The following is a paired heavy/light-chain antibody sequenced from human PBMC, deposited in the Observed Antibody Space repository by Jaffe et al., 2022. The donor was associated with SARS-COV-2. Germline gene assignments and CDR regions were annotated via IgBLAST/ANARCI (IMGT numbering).Heavy chain of an antibody. CDR3: AREQLVSGDSCYAY. J-gene: IGHJ4*02. V-gene: IGHV1-3*01. Sequence: QVQLVQSGAEVKKPGASVKVSCKASGYIFTNYAVHWVRQAPGQRLEWMGWINVGNGNTKYSQKWQDRFTITKDTSASTVYMDLSSLRSEDTALYYCAREQLVSGDSCYAYWGQGTLVTVSS. CDR2: INVGNGNT. D-gene: IGHD2-15*01. CDR1: GYIFTNYA.
Light chain of an antibody. CDR1: QSVSSNY. V-gene: IGKV3-20*01. CDR2: GTS. Sequence: EIVLTQSPGTLSLSPGERATLSCRASQSVSSNYLVWFQQKPGQAPRLLIYGTSSRATGIPDRFSGSGSGTDFTLTISRLEPEDFAEYYCHQFDKSPRTFGQGTKVEIK. J-gene: IGKJ1*01. CDR3: HQFDKSPRT.